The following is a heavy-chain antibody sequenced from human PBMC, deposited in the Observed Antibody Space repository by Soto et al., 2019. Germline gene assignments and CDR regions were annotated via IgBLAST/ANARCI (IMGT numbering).Heavy chain of an antibody. V-gene: IGHV1-8*01. J-gene: IGHJ4*02. CDR3: AGAKVGTTGIDF. D-gene: IGHD1-26*01. Sequence: QAQLVQSGAEVKKPGASVKVSCKASGYTFTGYDINWVRQATGQGLEWMGWMNPNSGNTGYAQNFQGRVTMTRDNSISPAYMELTSLRDVDSAVYYCAGAKVGTTGIDFWGQGTLVTVSS. CDR2: MNPNSGNT. CDR1: GYTFTGYD.